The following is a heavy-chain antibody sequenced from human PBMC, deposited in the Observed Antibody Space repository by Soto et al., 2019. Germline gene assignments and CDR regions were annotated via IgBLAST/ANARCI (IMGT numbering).Heavy chain of an antibody. CDR2: INHSGST. CDR3: ARGSGRESGESIAIDY. D-gene: IGHD3-10*01. J-gene: IGHJ4*02. CDR1: GGSFSDYY. V-gene: IGHV4-34*01. Sequence: ASETLSLTCTVYGGSFSDYYWSWIRQPPGKGLEWIGEINHSGSTNYNPSLKSRVTISVDTSKNQFSLKLSSVTAADTAVYYCARGSGRESGESIAIDYWGEGTLVTVYS.